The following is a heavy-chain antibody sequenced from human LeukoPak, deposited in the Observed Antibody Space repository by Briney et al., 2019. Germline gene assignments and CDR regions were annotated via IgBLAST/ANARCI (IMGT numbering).Heavy chain of an antibody. CDR3: ARDTYRFFDY. CDR1: RFTFSNYW. CDR2: IKEDGTDK. D-gene: IGHD3-16*02. V-gene: IGHV3-7*01. J-gene: IGHJ4*02. Sequence: GGFLRLSCAASRFTFSNYWMGWVRQAPGKGLEWVANIKEDGTDKYYVDSVKGRFTISRDNAKNSLYLQMNSLRAEDTAVYYCARDTYRFFDYWGQGTLVTVSS.